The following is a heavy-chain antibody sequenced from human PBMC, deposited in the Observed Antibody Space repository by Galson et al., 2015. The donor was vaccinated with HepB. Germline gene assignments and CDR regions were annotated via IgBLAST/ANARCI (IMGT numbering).Heavy chain of an antibody. CDR3: AKDSSWDSSGYYSVRFY. V-gene: IGHV3-23*01. Sequence: SLRLSCAASGFTFSSYAMSWVRQAPGKGLEWVSAISGSGGSTYYADSVKGRFTISRDNSKNTLYLQMNSLRAEDTAVYYYAKDSSWDSSGYYSVRFYWGQGTLVTVSS. D-gene: IGHD3-22*01. J-gene: IGHJ4*02. CDR2: ISGSGGST. CDR1: GFTFSSYA.